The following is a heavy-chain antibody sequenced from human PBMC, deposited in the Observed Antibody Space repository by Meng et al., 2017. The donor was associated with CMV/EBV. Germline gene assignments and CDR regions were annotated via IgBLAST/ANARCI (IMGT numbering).Heavy chain of an antibody. CDR3: ARVASNAVITGAFDI. D-gene: IGHD3-16*01. J-gene: IGHJ3*02. Sequence: GSLILSCAASGFAFSSYAMHWVRQAPGKGLEYVSAISSNGGSTYYADSVKGRFTISRDNSKNTLYLQMGSLRAEDMAVYYCARVASNAVITGAFDIWGQGTMVTVSS. CDR2: ISSNGGST. CDR1: GFAFSSYA. V-gene: IGHV3-64*02.